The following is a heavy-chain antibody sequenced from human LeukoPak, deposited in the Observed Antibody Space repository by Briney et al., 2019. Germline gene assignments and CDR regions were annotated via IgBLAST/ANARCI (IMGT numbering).Heavy chain of an antibody. J-gene: IGHJ4*02. Sequence: ASVKVSCKASGDTFSNYAMSWVRQAPGQGLEWMGWISAYNGETNYAQNLQGRVTMTTDTSTSTAYMDLRSLRSDDTAVYYCARGGYYGSGSFPDYWGQGTLVTVSS. CDR3: ARGGYYGSGSFPDY. CDR1: GDTFSNYA. CDR2: ISAYNGET. V-gene: IGHV1-18*01. D-gene: IGHD3-10*01.